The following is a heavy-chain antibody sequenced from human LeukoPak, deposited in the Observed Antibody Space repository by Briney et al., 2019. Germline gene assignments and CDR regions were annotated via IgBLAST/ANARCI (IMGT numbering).Heavy chain of an antibody. CDR3: LRDWYGSGSYWQIRESYFDY. Sequence: GGSLRLSCAASGFTFSSYGMHWVRQAPGKGLEWVALISYDGSNKYYADSVKGRFTISRDNSKNTLYLQMNSLKTEDTAVYYCLRDWYGSGSYWQIRESYFDYWGQGTLVTVSS. J-gene: IGHJ4*02. CDR1: GFTFSSYG. CDR2: ISYDGSNK. D-gene: IGHD3-10*01. V-gene: IGHV3-30*03.